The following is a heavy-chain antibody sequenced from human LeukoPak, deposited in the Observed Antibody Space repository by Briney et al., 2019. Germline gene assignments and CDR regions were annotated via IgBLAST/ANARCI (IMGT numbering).Heavy chain of an antibody. CDR3: ARSKAVEIDY. J-gene: IGHJ4*02. D-gene: IGHD5-24*01. Sequence: PSETLSLTCAVSGGSISSGSYSWSWIRQPPGKGLEWIGYIYPRGSTYYNPSLKSRVILSLDKSANQFSLNLSSVTAADTAVYYCARSKAVEIDYWGQGTLVTVSS. CDR2: IYPRGST. V-gene: IGHV4-30-2*01. CDR1: GGSISSGSYS.